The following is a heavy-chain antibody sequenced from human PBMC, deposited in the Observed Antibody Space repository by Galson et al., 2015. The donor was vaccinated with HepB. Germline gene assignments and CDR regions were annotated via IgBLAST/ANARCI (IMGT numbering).Heavy chain of an antibody. D-gene: IGHD3/OR15-3a*01. CDR3: ARVNAGTGGGMDV. CDR1: GYTFTSYY. CDR2: INPSGGST. Sequence: SVKVSCKASGYTFTSYYMHWVRQAPGQGLEWMGIINPSGGSTSYAQKFQGRVTMTWDTSTSTVYMELSSLRSEDTAVYYCARVNAGTGGGMDVWGQGTTVTVSS. V-gene: IGHV1-46*01. J-gene: IGHJ6*02.